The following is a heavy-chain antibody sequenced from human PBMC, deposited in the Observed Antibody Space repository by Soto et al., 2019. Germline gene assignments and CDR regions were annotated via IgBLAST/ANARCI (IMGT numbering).Heavy chain of an antibody. V-gene: IGHV3-30-3*01. CDR3: ARDFTMIVVGPGY. Sequence: QVQLVESGGGVVQPGRSLRLSCAASGFTFSSYAMHWVRQAPGKGLEWVAVISYDGSNKYYADSVKGRFTISRDNSKNTLYLQMNSLIAEDTAVYYCARDFTMIVVGPGYWGQGTLVTVSS. D-gene: IGHD3-22*01. CDR2: ISYDGSNK. J-gene: IGHJ4*02. CDR1: GFTFSSYA.